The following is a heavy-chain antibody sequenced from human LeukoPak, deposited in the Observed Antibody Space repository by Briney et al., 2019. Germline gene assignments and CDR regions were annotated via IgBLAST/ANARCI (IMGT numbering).Heavy chain of an antibody. D-gene: IGHD4-11*01. V-gene: IGHV3-11*01. CDR1: GGSISSHY. Sequence: LSLTCTVSGGSISSHYWSWIRQPPGKGLEWVSYISSSGSTIYYADSVKGRFTISRDNAKNSLYLQMNSLRAEDTAVYYCASKSTVSNYYYYYMDVWGKGTTVTVSS. CDR2: ISSSGSTI. CDR3: ASKSTVSNYYYYYMDV. J-gene: IGHJ6*03.